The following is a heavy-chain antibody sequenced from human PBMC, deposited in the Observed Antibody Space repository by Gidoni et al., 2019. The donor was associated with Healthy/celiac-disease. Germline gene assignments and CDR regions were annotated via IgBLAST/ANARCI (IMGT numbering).Heavy chain of an antibody. CDR3: AKDLAAVAGTGKKIDY. V-gene: IGHV3-23*01. Sequence: EVQLLESGGGLVQPGGSLRLSCAASGFTFSSYAMSWVRQAPGKGLEWVSAISGSGVSTYYADSVKGRFTISRDNSKNTLYLQMNSLRAEDTAVYYCAKDLAAVAGTGKKIDYWGQGTLVTVSS. CDR1: GFTFSSYA. D-gene: IGHD6-19*01. CDR2: ISGSGVST. J-gene: IGHJ4*02.